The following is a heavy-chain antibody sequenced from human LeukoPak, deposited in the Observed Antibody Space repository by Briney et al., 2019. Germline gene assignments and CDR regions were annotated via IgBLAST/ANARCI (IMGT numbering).Heavy chain of an antibody. V-gene: IGHV3-11*05. Sequence: PGGSLRLSCAASGFTFSDYYMSWSRQAPGKGLEWVSYISSSSSYTNYADSVKGRFTISRDNAKNSLYLQMNSLRAEDTAVYYCARDRSYYDILTGYYPHHDYWGQGTLVTVSS. J-gene: IGHJ4*02. CDR3: ARDRSYYDILTGYYPHHDY. D-gene: IGHD3-9*01. CDR2: ISSSSSYT. CDR1: GFTFSDYY.